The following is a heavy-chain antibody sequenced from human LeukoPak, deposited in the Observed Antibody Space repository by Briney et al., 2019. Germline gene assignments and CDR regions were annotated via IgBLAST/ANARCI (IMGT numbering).Heavy chain of an antibody. CDR1: GGSISSSSYY. Sequence: SETLSLTCTVSGGSISSSSYYWGWICQPPGKGLEWIGSIYYSGSTYYNPSLKSRVTISVDTSKNQFSLKLSSVTAADTAVYYCAESHYYYYGMDVWGQGTTVTVSS. V-gene: IGHV4-39*01. J-gene: IGHJ6*02. CDR2: IYYSGST. CDR3: AESHYYYYGMDV.